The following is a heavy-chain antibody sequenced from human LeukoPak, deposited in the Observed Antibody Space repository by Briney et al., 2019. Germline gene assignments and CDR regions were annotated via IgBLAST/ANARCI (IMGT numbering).Heavy chain of an antibody. D-gene: IGHD3-10*01. Sequence: PGGSLRLSCAASGFTFSSYAMHWVRQAPGKGLEWVAVISYDGSNKYYADSVKGRFTISRDNSKNTLYLQMNSLRAEDTAVYYCARDGITMVRGVNPYYGMDVWGQGTTVTVSS. CDR1: GFTFSSYA. CDR2: ISYDGSNK. J-gene: IGHJ6*02. CDR3: ARDGITMVRGVNPYYGMDV. V-gene: IGHV3-30*04.